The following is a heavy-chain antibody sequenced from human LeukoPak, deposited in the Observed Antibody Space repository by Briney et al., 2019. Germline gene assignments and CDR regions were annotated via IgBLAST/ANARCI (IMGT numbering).Heavy chain of an antibody. Sequence: ASVKVSCKVSGYTLTELSMHWVRQAPGKGLEWMGGFDPEDGETIYAQKFQGRVTMTTDTSTGTAYMELRSLRSDDTAVYYCARDFFHGHCGGLSCFLLDYWGQGSLVAVSS. D-gene: IGHD2-15*01. CDR3: ARDFFHGHCGGLSCFLLDY. J-gene: IGHJ4*02. CDR2: FDPEDGET. V-gene: IGHV1-24*01. CDR1: GYTLTELS.